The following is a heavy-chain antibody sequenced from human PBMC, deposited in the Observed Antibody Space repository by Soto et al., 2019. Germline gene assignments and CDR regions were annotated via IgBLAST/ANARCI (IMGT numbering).Heavy chain of an antibody. CDR1: GFTFSNYA. J-gene: IGHJ4*02. V-gene: IGHV3-23*01. CDR2: IGGSGDRT. CDR3: AKLGYSYGPDY. Sequence: GGSLRLSCAASGFTFSNYAMSWVRQAPGKGLEWVSAIGGSGDRTYYADSVKGRFTISRDNSKNTLYLQMNSLSAEDTAVYHCAKLGYSYGPDYWGQGTLVTVSS. D-gene: IGHD5-18*01.